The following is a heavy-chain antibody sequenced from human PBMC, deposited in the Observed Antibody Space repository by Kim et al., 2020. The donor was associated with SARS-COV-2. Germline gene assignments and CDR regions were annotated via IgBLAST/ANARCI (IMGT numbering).Heavy chain of an antibody. CDR2: EGETT. CDR3: TTDRMDN. Sequence: EGETTDYAAPVKGKFTISRDDSKNTLYLQMNSLKIEDTAVYYCTTDRMDNWGQGTPVTVSS. V-gene: IGHV3-15*01. J-gene: IGHJ4*02.